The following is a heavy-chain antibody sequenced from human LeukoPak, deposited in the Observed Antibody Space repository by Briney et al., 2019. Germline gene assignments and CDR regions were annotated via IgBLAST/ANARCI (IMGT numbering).Heavy chain of an antibody. CDR1: DGPITSYY. CDR2: IYNSGST. J-gene: IGHJ2*01. V-gene: IGHV4-59*01. Sequence: KASETLSLTCAVSDGPITSYYWNWIRQPPGKGLEWIGNIYNSGSTDYNPSLKSRVTISVNLSKNQISLKPTSVTAADTALYYCARDKGPYWYFDLWGRGTLVTVSS. CDR3: ARDKGPYWYFDL.